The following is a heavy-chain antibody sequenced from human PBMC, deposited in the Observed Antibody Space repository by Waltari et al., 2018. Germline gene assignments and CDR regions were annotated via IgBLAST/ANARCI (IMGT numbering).Heavy chain of an antibody. J-gene: IGHJ6*03. Sequence: EVQMVESGGGLVQPGGSLRLSCAASGFTFSSCWMTWVRQAPGKGLEWVANIKQDGSENYYVDSVKGRFTISRDDAKNSLYLQMNSLRNEDTAVYFCARVFVYGANSGKRPMDVWGKGTTVTVSS. CDR3: ARVFVYGANSGKRPMDV. CDR2: IKQDGSEN. D-gene: IGHD4-17*01. CDR1: GFTFSSCW. V-gene: IGHV3-7*01.